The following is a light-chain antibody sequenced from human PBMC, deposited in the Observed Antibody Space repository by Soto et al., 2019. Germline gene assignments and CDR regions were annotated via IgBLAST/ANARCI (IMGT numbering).Light chain of an antibody. CDR3: AAWDDSLNGPV. CDR1: SSNIGRNT. V-gene: IGLV1-44*01. Sequence: QSVLTQPPSASGTPGQRFTISCSGSSSNIGRNTVNWYQQLPGTAPKLLIYSNDRRPSGVPARFSGSKSGPSASLAISGLQSEDGADYYCAAWDDSLNGPVFGGGTQLTVL. J-gene: IGLJ2*01. CDR2: SND.